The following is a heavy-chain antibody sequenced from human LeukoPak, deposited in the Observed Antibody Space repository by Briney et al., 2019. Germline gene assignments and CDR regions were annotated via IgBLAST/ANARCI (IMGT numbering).Heavy chain of an antibody. CDR3: ARHVYGEGMVV. CDR2: IHSSEGT. CDR1: GGSLNGYY. V-gene: IGHV4-59*08. J-gene: IGHJ6*04. Sequence: SETLSLTRTVSGGSLNGYYWGWIRQPPGKGLECIGYIHSSEGTAHNASLKSRLTISLDTSKNQFSLTLSSVTAADTAVYYCARHVYGEGMVVWGKGTTVTVSS. D-gene: IGHD4-17*01.